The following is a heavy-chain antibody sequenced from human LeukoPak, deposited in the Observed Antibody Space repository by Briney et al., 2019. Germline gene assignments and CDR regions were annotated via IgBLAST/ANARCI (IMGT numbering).Heavy chain of an antibody. D-gene: IGHD3-3*01. V-gene: IGHV3-30*04. CDR1: GFTFSSYA. CDR2: ISYDGSNK. J-gene: IGHJ4*02. CDR3: ARDRTIFGVVITTSDY. Sequence: GGSLRLSCAASGFTFSSYAMHWVRQSPGKGLEGVAVISYDGSNKYSADSVKGRFTISRDNSKNTLYLQMNSLRAEDTAVYYCARDRTIFGVVITTSDYWGQGTLVTVSS.